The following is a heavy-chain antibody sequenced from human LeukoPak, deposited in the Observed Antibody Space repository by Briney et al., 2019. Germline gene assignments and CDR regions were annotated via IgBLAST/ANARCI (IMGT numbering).Heavy chain of an antibody. CDR2: ISYDGSNK. J-gene: IGHJ3*02. D-gene: IGHD6-13*01. Sequence: GGSLRLSCAASGVTLSSYGMHWVRQAPGKGLEWVAVISYDGSNKYYADSVKGRFTVSRDNSKNTLYLQMNSLRAEDTAVYYCAKVYSSSWFYDAFDIWGQGTMVTVSS. V-gene: IGHV3-30*18. CDR1: GVTLSSYG. CDR3: AKVYSSSWFYDAFDI.